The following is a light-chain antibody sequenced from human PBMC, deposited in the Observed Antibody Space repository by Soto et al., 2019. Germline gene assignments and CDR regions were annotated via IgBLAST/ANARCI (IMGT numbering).Light chain of an antibody. CDR1: SSDVGGYNY. J-gene: IGLJ1*01. Sequence: QSALTQPRSVSGSPGQSVTISCTGTSSDVGGYNYVSWYRQHPGKAPKLMIYDVSKRPSGVPDRFSGSKPGNTASLTISGLQAEDEADYYCCSYAGSYTWVFVTGTKLTVL. CDR3: CSYAGSYTWV. CDR2: DVS. V-gene: IGLV2-11*01.